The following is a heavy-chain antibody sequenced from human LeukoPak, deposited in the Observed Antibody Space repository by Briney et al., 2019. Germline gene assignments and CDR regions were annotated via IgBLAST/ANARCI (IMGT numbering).Heavy chain of an antibody. J-gene: IGHJ5*01. Sequence: GGSLRLSCAASGFTFTSFAMSWVRQAPGKGLQWVSSISGSGGSTYYADSVKGRFTISRDNSKNTLYLQMNSLRAGDTAVYFCAKDLVLGPFDCWGQGTLVTVSS. CDR3: AKDLVLGPFDC. V-gene: IGHV3-23*01. CDR1: GFTFTSFA. D-gene: IGHD6-6*01. CDR2: ISGSGGST.